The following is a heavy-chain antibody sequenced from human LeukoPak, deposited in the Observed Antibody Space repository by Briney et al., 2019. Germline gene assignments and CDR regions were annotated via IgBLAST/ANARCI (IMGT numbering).Heavy chain of an antibody. V-gene: IGHV4-34*01. CDR1: GGSFRGYY. J-gene: IGHJ4*02. CDR2: IKHRGST. CDR3: ARLEYYGLAY. D-gene: IGHD3-10*01. Sequence: SETLSLTCAVYGGSFRGYYGSWIRQPPGKGREGIGEIKHRGSTYYNPSLKSRVTISVDTSKNQFSLKLSSVTAADTAVYFCARLEYYGLAYWGQGTLVTVYS.